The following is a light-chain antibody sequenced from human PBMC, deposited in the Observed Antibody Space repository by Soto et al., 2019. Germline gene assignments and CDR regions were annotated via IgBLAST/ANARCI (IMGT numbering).Light chain of an antibody. CDR3: NSYTNTAARV. Sequence: QSALTQPASVSGSPGQSITISCTGTSSDVGAHNFVSWYQQHPGKAPKLMIYEVSNRPSGVSNRFSGSKSGNTASLTISGLQAEDEADYYCNSYTNTAARVFGTGTKLTVL. CDR2: EVS. J-gene: IGLJ1*01. V-gene: IGLV2-14*01. CDR1: SSDVGAHNF.